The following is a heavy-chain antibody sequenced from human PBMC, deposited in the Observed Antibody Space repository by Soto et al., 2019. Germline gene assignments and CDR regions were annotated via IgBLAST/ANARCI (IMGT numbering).Heavy chain of an antibody. D-gene: IGHD3-22*01. V-gene: IGHV3-23*01. CDR3: AKDLYYDSSGYLGY. CDR1: GFTFSSYA. Sequence: GGSLRLSCAASGFTFSSYAMSWVRQAPGKGLEWVSAISGSGGSTYYADSVKGRFTISRDNSKNTLYLQMNSLRAEDTAVYYCAKDLYYDSSGYLGYWGQGTLVTVSS. J-gene: IGHJ4*02. CDR2: ISGSGGST.